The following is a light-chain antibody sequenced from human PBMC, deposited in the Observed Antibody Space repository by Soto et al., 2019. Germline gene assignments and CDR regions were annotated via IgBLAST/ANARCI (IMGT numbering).Light chain of an antibody. J-gene: IGKJ1*01. V-gene: IGKV1-39*01. CDR2: AAS. CDR1: QSISTY. CDR3: QQSYSTPWT. Sequence: DIQMTQSPPSLSASVGDRVTITCRASQSISTYLNLYQQKPGKAPKLLIYAASTLQSGVPSRFWCSRSGTDFTLTISSLQPEDFATYYCQQSYSTPWTFGQGTKVDIK.